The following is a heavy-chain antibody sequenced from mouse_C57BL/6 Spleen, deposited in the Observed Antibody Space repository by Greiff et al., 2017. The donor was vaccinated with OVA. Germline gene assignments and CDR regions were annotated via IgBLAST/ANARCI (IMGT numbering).Heavy chain of an antibody. CDR1: GFTFSSYA. CDR2: ISDGGSYT. Sequence: EVQRVESGGGLVKPGGSLKLSCAASGFTFSSYAMSWVRQTPEKRLEWVATISDGGSYTYYPDNVKGRFTISRDNAKNNLYLQMSHLKSEDTAMYYCARYYGSSLYWYFDVWGTGTTVTVSS. CDR3: ARYYGSSLYWYFDV. V-gene: IGHV5-4*01. D-gene: IGHD1-1*01. J-gene: IGHJ1*03.